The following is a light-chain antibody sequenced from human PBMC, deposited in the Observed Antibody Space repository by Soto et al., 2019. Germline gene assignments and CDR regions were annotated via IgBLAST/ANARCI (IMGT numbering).Light chain of an antibody. J-gene: IGKJ5*01. CDR2: DAS. CDR3: QQRSNWPL. Sequence: EIVLTQSPATLSLSPGERATLSCRASQSVSSYLAWYQQKPGRAPRLLIYDASNRATGIPARFSGSGSGTDFTLTISSLEPEDFAVYYCQQRSNWPLFGQGTRLEIK. CDR1: QSVSSY. V-gene: IGKV3-11*01.